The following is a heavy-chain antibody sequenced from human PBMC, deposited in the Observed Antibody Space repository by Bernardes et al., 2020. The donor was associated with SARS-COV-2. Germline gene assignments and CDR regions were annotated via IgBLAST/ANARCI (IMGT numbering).Heavy chain of an antibody. V-gene: IGHV1-24*01. CDR1: GYTLTELS. J-gene: IGHJ5*02. CDR3: ATGPPYCSGGSCYWFDP. CDR2: FDPEDGET. Sequence: ASVKVSCKVSGYTLTELSMHWVRQAPGQGLEWMGCFDPEDGETIYAQTFQGRVTMTEDTSTDTAYMELSSLRSEDTAVYYCATGPPYCSGGSCYWFDPWGQGTLVTGS. D-gene: IGHD2-15*01.